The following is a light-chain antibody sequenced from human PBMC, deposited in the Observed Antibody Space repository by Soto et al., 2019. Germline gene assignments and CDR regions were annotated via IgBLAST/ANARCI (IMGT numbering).Light chain of an antibody. CDR1: EDITTW. J-gene: IGKJ1*01. CDR3: QQANSFPWT. V-gene: IGKV1-12*01. Sequence: DLQMTQSPSSVSASVGDRVTITCRASEDITTWLAWYQQKPGKAPNLLIYAASSLESGVPSRFSGSGSGTDFNLTISSLQPEDFATYYCQQANSFPWTFGQGTKVEVK. CDR2: AAS.